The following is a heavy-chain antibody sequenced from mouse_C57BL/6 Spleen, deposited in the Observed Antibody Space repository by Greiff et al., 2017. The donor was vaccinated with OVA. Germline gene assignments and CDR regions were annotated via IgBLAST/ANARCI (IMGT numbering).Heavy chain of an antibody. J-gene: IGHJ2*01. CDR3: ARSGDGYYYFDY. CDR1: GYAFSSSW. D-gene: IGHD2-3*01. V-gene: IGHV1-82*01. CDR2: IYPGDGDT. Sequence: LVESGPELVKPGASVKISCKASGYAFSSSWMNWVKQRPGKGLEWIGRIYPGDGDTNYNGKFKGKATLTADKSSSTAYMQLSSLTSEDSAVYFCARSGDGYYYFDYWGQGTTLTVSS.